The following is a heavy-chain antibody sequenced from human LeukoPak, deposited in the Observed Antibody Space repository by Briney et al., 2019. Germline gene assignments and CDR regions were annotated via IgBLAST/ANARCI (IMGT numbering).Heavy chain of an antibody. CDR2: IIPIFGTA. CDR3: ARDHCSSTSCYTWNWFDP. J-gene: IGHJ5*02. V-gene: IGHV1-69*13. D-gene: IGHD2-2*02. CDR1: GGTFSSYA. Sequence: ASVKVSCKASGGTFSSYAISWVRQAPGQGLEWMGGIIPIFGTANYAQKFQGRVTITADESTSTAYMELSSLRSEDTAVYYCARDHCSSTSCYTWNWFDPWGQGTLVTVSS.